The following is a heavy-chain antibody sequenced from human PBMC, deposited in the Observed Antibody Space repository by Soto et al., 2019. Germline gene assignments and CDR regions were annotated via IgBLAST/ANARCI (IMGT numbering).Heavy chain of an antibody. CDR3: ATFATDIVLMVYANY. D-gene: IGHD2-8*01. J-gene: IGHJ4*02. Sequence: GASVKVSCKASGYTFTSYYMHWVRQAPGQGLEWMGIINPSGGSTSYAQKFQGRVTMTRDTSTSTVYMELSSLRSEDTAVYYCATFATDIVLMVYANYWGQGTLVTVSS. CDR2: INPSGGST. CDR1: GYTFTSYY. V-gene: IGHV1-46*01.